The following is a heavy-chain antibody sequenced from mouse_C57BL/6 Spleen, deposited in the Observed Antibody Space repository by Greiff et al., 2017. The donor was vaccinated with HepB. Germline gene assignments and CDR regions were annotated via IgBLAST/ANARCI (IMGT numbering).Heavy chain of an antibody. J-gene: IGHJ2*01. D-gene: IGHD2-3*01. V-gene: IGHV1-76*01. CDR2: IYPGSGNT. Sequence: QVQLQQSGAELVRPGASVKLSCKASGYTFTDYYINWVKQRPGQGLEWIARIYPGSGNTYYNEKFKGKATLTAEKSSSTAYMQLSSLTSEDSAVYFCARWLLHGTFFDYWGQGTTLTVSS. CDR3: ARWLLHGTFFDY. CDR1: GYTFTDYY.